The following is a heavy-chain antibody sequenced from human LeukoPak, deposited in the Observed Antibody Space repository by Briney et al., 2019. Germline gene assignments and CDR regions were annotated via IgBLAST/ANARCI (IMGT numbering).Heavy chain of an antibody. V-gene: IGHV4-61*02. Sequence: SETLSLTCTVSGGSISSGSNYWCWIRQPAGKGLEWIGRIYTSGSTNYNPSLKSRVTMSVDTSKNQFSLKLSSVTAADTAVYYCARDTGLRLDYYYYYYMDVWGKGTTVTVSS. CDR1: GGSISSGSNY. CDR2: IYTSGST. D-gene: IGHD4-17*01. CDR3: ARDTGLRLDYYYYYYMDV. J-gene: IGHJ6*03.